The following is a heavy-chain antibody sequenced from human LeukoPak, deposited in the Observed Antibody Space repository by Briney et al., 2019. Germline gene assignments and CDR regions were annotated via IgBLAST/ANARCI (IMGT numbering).Heavy chain of an antibody. V-gene: IGHV3-23*01. CDR3: AKRGVVIRVIIVGFHKEAYYFDS. J-gene: IGHJ4*02. CDR1: GITLSNYG. Sequence: GGSLRLSCAVSGITLSNYGMSWVRQAPGKGLEWVAGISDSGGSTNYADSVKGRFTISRDNPKNTLYLQMNSLRAEDTAVYFCAKRGVVIRVIIVGFHKEAYYFDSWGQGDLVTVSS. D-gene: IGHD3-3*01. CDR2: ISDSGGST.